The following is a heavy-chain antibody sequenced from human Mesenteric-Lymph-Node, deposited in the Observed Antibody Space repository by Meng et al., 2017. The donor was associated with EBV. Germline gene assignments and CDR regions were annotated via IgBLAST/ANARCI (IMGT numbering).Heavy chain of an antibody. CDR3: ARGRPVAGTRFDY. CDR2: MNPNSGNT. Sequence: LVHAGAEVKKPGASVKVSCKASGYTFTRYDINWVRQATGQGLEWMGWMNPNSGNTGYAQKFQGRVTMTRNTSISTAYMELSSLRSEDTAVYYCARGRPVAGTRFDYWGQGTLVTVSS. D-gene: IGHD6-19*01. CDR1: GYTFTRYD. V-gene: IGHV1-8*01. J-gene: IGHJ4*02.